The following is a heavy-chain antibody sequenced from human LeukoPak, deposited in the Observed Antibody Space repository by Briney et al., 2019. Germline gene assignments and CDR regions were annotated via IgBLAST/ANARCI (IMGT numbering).Heavy chain of an antibody. J-gene: IGHJ4*02. Sequence: GGSLRLSCAASGFTFSNYWMHWVRQAPGKGLVLVSRINSDGISTSYADSVKGRFTISRDNAKNTLYLKMNSLRAEDTAVYYCAKEVYYYDSSGYTFGYWGQGTLVTVSS. D-gene: IGHD3-22*01. CDR3: AKEVYYYDSSGYTFGY. CDR2: INSDGIST. CDR1: GFTFSNYW. V-gene: IGHV3-74*01.